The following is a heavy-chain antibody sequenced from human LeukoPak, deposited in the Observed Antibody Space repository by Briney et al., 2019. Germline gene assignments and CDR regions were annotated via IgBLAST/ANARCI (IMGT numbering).Heavy chain of an antibody. Sequence: ASVKVSCKASGGTFSSYAISWVRQAPGQGLEWMGRIIPILGIANYAQKFQGRVTITADKSTSTAYMELSSLRSEDTAVYYCARDRGAAAASTYFDYWGQGTLVTVSS. D-gene: IGHD6-13*01. V-gene: IGHV1-69*04. J-gene: IGHJ4*02. CDR1: GGTFSSYA. CDR3: ARDRGAAAASTYFDY. CDR2: IIPILGIA.